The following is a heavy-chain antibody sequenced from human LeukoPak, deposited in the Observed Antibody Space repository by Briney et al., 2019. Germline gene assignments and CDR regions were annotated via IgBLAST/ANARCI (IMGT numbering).Heavy chain of an antibody. D-gene: IGHD4-11*01. V-gene: IGHV3-9*01. CDR2: ISWNSGSI. Sequence: GGSLRLSCAASGFTFDDYAMHWVRQAPGKGLEWVSGISWNSGSIGYADSVKGRFTISRDNAKNSLYLQMNSLRAEDTALYYCAKANKYSNYAPFDYWGQGTLVTVSS. CDR3: AKANKYSNYAPFDY. CDR1: GFTFDDYA. J-gene: IGHJ4*02.